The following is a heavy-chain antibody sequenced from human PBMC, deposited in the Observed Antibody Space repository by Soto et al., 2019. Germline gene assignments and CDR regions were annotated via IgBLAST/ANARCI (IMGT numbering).Heavy chain of an antibody. CDR3: ARLYCSSSTCDSWFDP. Sequence: EVQLVQSGAEVKKPGESLRISCTGFGYTFTTFWISWVRQMPGRGLEWMGRIDPRDSYTNYSPSFQGHVTISADKSISTAYLQWGSLKASDTAMYCARLYCSSSTCDSWFDPWGQGTLVTVSS. CDR2: IDPRDSYT. J-gene: IGHJ5*02. V-gene: IGHV5-10-1*03. D-gene: IGHD2-2*01. CDR1: GYTFTTFW.